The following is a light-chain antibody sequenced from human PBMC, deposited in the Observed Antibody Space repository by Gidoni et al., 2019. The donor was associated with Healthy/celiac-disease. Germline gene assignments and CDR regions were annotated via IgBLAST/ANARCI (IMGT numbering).Light chain of an antibody. V-gene: IGKV4-1*01. J-gene: IGKJ4*01. CDR2: WAS. Sequence: DIVMTQSPDSLAASLGERATIKCKSSQSVLYRSNNKNYLAWYRQKPGQPPKLLIYWASTRESGVPDRFSGSGSGTDFTLTISSLQAEDVAVYYCQQYYSTPFTFGGGTKVEIQ. CDR1: QSVLYRSNNKNY. CDR3: QQYYSTPFT.